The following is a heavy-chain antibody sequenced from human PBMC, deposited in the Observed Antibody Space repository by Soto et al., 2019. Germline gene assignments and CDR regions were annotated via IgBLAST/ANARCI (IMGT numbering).Heavy chain of an antibody. CDR3: ARTLRAYSGYPDY. D-gene: IGHD5-12*01. CDR1: GFTFSSYA. CDR2: ISGSGGST. J-gene: IGHJ4*02. V-gene: IGHV3-23*01. Sequence: EVQLLESGGGLVQPRGSLRLSCAASGFTFSSYAMSWVRQAPGKGPEWVSGISGSGGSTYYADSVKGRFTISRDNSKNTLYLQMHSLRAEDTAVYYCARTLRAYSGYPDYWGQGTLVTVSS.